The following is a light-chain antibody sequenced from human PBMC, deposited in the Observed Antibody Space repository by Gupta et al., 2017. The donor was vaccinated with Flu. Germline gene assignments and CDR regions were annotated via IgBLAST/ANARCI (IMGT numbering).Light chain of an antibody. CDR3: GSEVGGNHYV. V-gene: IGLV2-8*01. Sequence: SALTHPPPPSGSPGPSVSLSCSGTSSDYVSWYQQQPGKAPKVMIYEVNKRPSGVPDRFSGSKSGNTASLTVSGLQAEDEADYYCGSEVGGNHYVFGTGTKVTVL. J-gene: IGLJ1*01. CDR2: EVN. CDR1: SSDY.